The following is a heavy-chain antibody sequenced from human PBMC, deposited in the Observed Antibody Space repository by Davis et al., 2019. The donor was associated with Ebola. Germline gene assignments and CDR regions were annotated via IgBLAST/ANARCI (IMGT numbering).Heavy chain of an antibody. CDR2: INHSGST. CDR1: AGSFIGYY. J-gene: IGHJ4*02. D-gene: IGHD6-19*01. V-gene: IGHV4-34*01. CDR3: ARTPMTSIGPYSSGWYVASFDY. Sequence: SETLSLTCAVYAGSFIGYYCSWIRQPPGKGLEWIGEINHSGSTNYNPSLKSRVTISVETSKNQFSLKLSCVTAADTAVYSCARTPMTSIGPYSSGWYVASFDYWGQGTLVTVSS.